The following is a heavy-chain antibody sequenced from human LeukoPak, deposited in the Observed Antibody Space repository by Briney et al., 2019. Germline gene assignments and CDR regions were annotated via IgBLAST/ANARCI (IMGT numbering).Heavy chain of an antibody. Sequence: GGSLRLSCAASGFTVSSSNMGWVRQAPGKGLEWVSVIYSGGATYYPDSVKGRFIISRDLSKNTLFLQMNDLRAEDTAVYYCVKIAVAYFDYWGQGTLVTVSS. J-gene: IGHJ4*02. CDR3: VKIAVAYFDY. V-gene: IGHV3-66*01. CDR2: IYSGGAT. CDR1: GFTVSSSN. D-gene: IGHD6-19*01.